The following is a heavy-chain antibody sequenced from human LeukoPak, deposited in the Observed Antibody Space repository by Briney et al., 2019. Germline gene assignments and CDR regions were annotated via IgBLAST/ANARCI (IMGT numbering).Heavy chain of an antibody. D-gene: IGHD5-18*01. J-gene: IGHJ4*02. V-gene: IGHV3-9*01. CDR3: VKVSGYSYGYFDF. CDR2: ISWNSGSI. Sequence: GGSLRLSCLASGFTFDDYAMHWVRQAPGKGLEWVSGISWNSGSIDYADSVKGRFTITRDNAKKSLNLQMNSLRPEDAALYYCVKVSGYSYGYFDFWGQGTLVTVSS. CDR1: GFTFDDYA.